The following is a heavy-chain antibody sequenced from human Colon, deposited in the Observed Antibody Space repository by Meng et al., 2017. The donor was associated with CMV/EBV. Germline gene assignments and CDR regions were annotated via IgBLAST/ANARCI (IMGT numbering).Heavy chain of an antibody. CDR3: TKEGGYHY. CDR2: TASDGSDK. D-gene: IGHD5-18*01. J-gene: IGHJ4*02. CDR1: GFSFSTYG. V-gene: IGHV3-30*02. Sequence: GESLKISCAASGFSFSTYGMHWVRQAPGKGLEWVAFTASDGSDKYYADPVKGRFTISRDHSRNTLYLQMNSLRAEDTAVYYCTKEGGYHYWGQGTLVTVSS.